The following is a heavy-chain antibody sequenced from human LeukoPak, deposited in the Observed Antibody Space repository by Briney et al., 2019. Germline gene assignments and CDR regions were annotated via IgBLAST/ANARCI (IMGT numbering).Heavy chain of an antibody. CDR2: IYYSGST. CDR1: GGSISSYY. Sequence: PSETLSLTCNVSGGSISSYYWSWIRQPPGKGLEWIGSIYYSGSTYYNPSLKSRVTISVDTSKNQFSLKLSSVTAADTAVYYCARQLDIVVVPAAMKYYYDSSHFDYWGQGTLVTVSS. CDR3: ARQLDIVVVPAAMKYYYDSSHFDY. V-gene: IGHV4-59*05. D-gene: IGHD2-2*03. J-gene: IGHJ4*02.